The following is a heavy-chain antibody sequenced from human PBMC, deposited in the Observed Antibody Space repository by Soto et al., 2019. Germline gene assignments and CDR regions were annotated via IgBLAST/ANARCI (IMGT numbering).Heavy chain of an antibody. CDR2: IYHSGST. CDR3: ARDGGYDGVGY. J-gene: IGHJ4*02. V-gene: IGHV4-38-2*02. D-gene: IGHD3-16*01. Sequence: PSETLSLTCAVSCYSISSGYYWGWIRQPPGKGLEWIGSIYHSGSTYYNPSLKSRVTISVDTSKNQFSLKLSSVTAADTAVYYCARDGGYDGVGYWGQGTLVTVSS. CDR1: CYSISSGYY.